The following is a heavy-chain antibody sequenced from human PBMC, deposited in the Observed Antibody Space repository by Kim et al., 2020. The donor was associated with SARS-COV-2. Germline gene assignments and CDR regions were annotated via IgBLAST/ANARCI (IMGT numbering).Heavy chain of an antibody. D-gene: IGHD6-19*01. Sequence: NSHPSPKSRVTMSADTTRNQFSLKLSSVTAADTAVYYCARVDSGWYHYWGQGTLVTVSS. J-gene: IGHJ4*02. V-gene: IGHV4-4*07. CDR3: ARVDSGWYHY.